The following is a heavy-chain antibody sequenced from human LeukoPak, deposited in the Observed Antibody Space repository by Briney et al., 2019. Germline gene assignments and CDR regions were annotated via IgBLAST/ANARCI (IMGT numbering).Heavy chain of an antibody. V-gene: IGHV1-2*02. D-gene: IGHD3-10*01. CDR2: INPNSGGT. CDR1: GYTFTAYY. Sequence: GASVKVSCKASGYTFTAYYMHWMRQAPGQGLEWMGCINPNSGGTNYAQKFQGRVTLTRDTSISTAYMELSRLGSDDTAVYYCARGPESGAFDIWGQGTMVTVSS. J-gene: IGHJ3*02. CDR3: ARGPESGAFDI.